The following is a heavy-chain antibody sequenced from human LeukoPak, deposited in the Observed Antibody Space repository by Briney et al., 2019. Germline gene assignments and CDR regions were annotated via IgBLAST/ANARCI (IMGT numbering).Heavy chain of an antibody. CDR1: GFTFSSYA. V-gene: IGHV3-23*01. D-gene: IGHD3-16*01. CDR2: ISGSGGTT. Sequence: PGGSLRLSCAASGFTFSSYAMSWVRQAPGKGLEWVSAISGSGGTTYYADSVKGRFTISRDNSKNTLYLQMNSLRAEDTAVYYCAIGHRGTYYVFSWGQGTLVTVSS. J-gene: IGHJ4*02. CDR3: AIGHRGTYYVFS.